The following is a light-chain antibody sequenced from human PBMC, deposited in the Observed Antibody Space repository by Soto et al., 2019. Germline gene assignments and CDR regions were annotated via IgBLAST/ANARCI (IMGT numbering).Light chain of an antibody. CDR3: QQLNSFPIP. CDR2: GAS. V-gene: IGKV1-9*01. J-gene: IGKJ3*01. CDR1: QGISSF. Sequence: QLTQSPSSLSASVGDRVTITCRASQGISSFLAWYQQKPGKAPKLLIYGASTLQSGVPSRFSGSGSGTDFTLTIGSLQPEDFATYYCQQLNSFPIPFGPGTKVDIE.